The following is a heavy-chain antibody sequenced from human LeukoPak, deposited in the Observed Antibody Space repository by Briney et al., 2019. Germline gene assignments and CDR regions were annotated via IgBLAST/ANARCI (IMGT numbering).Heavy chain of an antibody. V-gene: IGHV5-51*01. CDR1: GYNFTNYW. CDR2: IFPGDSDT. CDR3: ARPRRGRSDAFDI. J-gene: IGHJ3*02. Sequence: PGESLKISCKGSGYNFTNYWIGWVRQMPGKGLGWMGIIFPGDSDTRYSPSFQGQVTISADKSISTAYLQWSSLKASDTAMYYCARPRRGRSDAFDIWGQGTMVTVSS. D-gene: IGHD5-24*01.